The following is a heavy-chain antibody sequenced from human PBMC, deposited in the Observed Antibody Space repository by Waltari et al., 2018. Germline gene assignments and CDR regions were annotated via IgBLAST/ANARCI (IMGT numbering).Heavy chain of an antibody. CDR2: INHSGST. J-gene: IGHJ3*02. CDR3: ARGGINAFDI. CDR1: GGSFSGYY. D-gene: IGHD1-20*01. Sequence: QLQLQESGPGLVKPSETLSLTCAVYGGSFSGYYWSWIRQPPGKGLELIGEINHSGSTNYNPSLKSRVTISVDTSKNQFSLKLSSVTAADTAVYYCARGGINAFDIWGQGTMVTVSS. V-gene: IGHV4-34*01.